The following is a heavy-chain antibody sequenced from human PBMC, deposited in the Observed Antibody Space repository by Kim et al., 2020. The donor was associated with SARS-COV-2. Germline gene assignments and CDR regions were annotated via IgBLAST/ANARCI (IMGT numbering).Heavy chain of an antibody. V-gene: IGHV1-18*01. Sequence: ASVKVSCKASGYTFTSYGISWVRQAPGQGLEWMGWISAYNGNTNYAQKLQGRVTMTTDTSTSTAYMELRSLRSDDTAVYYCARDRQLYYYDSSGYQAIWGQGILVTVSS. CDR1: GYTFTSYG. CDR2: ISAYNGNT. J-gene: IGHJ4*02. D-gene: IGHD3-22*01. CDR3: ARDRQLYYYDSSGYQAI.